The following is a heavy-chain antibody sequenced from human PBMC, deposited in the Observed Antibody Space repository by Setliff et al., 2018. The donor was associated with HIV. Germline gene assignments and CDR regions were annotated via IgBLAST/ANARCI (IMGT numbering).Heavy chain of an antibody. D-gene: IGHD3-16*01. CDR2: INHSGST. Sequence: PSETLSLTCVVYGGSFSGYYWSWIRQPPGKGLEWIGEINHSGSTNYNPSLKSRVTVSADTSKNQFSLKLRSVTAADTAVYYCARRGVMITFGGVYFNYWGQGTLVTVSS. CDR1: GGSFSGYY. V-gene: IGHV4-34*01. CDR3: ARRGVMITFGGVYFNY. J-gene: IGHJ4*02.